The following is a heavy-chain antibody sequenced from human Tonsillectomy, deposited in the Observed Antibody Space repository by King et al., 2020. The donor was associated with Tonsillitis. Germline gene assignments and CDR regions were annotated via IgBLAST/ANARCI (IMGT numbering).Heavy chain of an antibody. CDR3: ASTAPPYYYYYMDV. V-gene: IGHV4-31*03. D-gene: IGHD4-17*01. J-gene: IGHJ6*03. CDR2: ISYRGNT. CDR1: GGSISSAGYY. Sequence: QLQESGPGLVKPSQTLSLTCTVSGGSISSAGYYWSWIRQHPGKGLEWIVYISYRGNTYSNPSLKSRVTIPVDTSKNQFSLWLSSVTAADTAVYYCASTAPPYYYYYMDVWGNGTTVTVSS.